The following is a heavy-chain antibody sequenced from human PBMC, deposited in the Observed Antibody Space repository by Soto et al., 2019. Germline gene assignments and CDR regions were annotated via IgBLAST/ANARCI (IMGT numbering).Heavy chain of an antibody. Sequence: GASVKVSCKASGYTFTSYAMHWVCQAPGQRLEWMGWINAGNGNTKYSQKFQGRVTITRDTSASTAYMELSSLRSEDAAVYYRARSWSGYYDYWGQGTLVTVSS. V-gene: IGHV1-3*01. CDR1: GYTFTSYA. CDR3: ARSWSGYYDY. CDR2: INAGNGNT. J-gene: IGHJ4*02. D-gene: IGHD3-3*01.